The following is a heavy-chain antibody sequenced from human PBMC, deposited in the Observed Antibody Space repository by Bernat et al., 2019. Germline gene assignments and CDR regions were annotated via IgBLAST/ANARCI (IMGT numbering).Heavy chain of an antibody. CDR2: IYYSGSS. CDR1: GGSISSSRYC. V-gene: IGHV4-39*01. J-gene: IGHJ2*01. Sequence: QLQLQESGPGLVKPSETLSLTCTVSGGSISSSRYCWGWIRQPPGKGLEWIGSIYYSGSSYYNPSLKSRLTISVDTSKNQFSLKLSSVTAAVTAVYYCARPPGWDYGGYFWYFDLWGRGTLVTVSS. CDR3: ARPPGWDYGGYFWYFDL. D-gene: IGHD4-23*01.